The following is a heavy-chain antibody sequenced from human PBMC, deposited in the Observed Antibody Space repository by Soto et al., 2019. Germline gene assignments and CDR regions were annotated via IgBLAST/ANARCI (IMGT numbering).Heavy chain of an antibody. CDR1: GFIFSNAW. V-gene: IGHV3-15*07. D-gene: IGHD2-15*01. Sequence: GGSLRLSCAASGFIFSNAWINWVRQAPGKGLEWVGRIKSKADGGTTDYAALVKGRFTISRDDSKNTLYLQMNSLKTEDTAVYYCTTGVVVVVAPTDDAFDIWGQGTMVTVSS. J-gene: IGHJ3*02. CDR2: IKSKADGGTT. CDR3: TTGVVVVVAPTDDAFDI.